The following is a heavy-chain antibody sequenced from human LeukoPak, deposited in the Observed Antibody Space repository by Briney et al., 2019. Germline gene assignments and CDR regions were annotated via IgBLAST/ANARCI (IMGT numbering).Heavy chain of an antibody. D-gene: IGHD3-10*01. CDR3: ARALGSGNTRGYLDY. Sequence: GGSLILSCAASGFTFSSYEMNWVRQAPGKGLEWVSYISSNGGRIYSADSLKGRVTISRDNAKNSLYLQMNSLRAEDTGVYYCARALGSGNTRGYLDYWGQGALVTVSS. J-gene: IGHJ4*02. CDR2: ISSNGGRI. V-gene: IGHV3-48*03. CDR1: GFTFSSYE.